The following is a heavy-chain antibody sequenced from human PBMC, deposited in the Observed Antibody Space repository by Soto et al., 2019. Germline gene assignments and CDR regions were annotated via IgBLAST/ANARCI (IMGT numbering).Heavy chain of an antibody. V-gene: IGHV4-59*08. J-gene: IGHJ6*03. D-gene: IGHD3-16*01. CDR2: IYYSGST. CDR1: GGSISGHY. Sequence: QVQLQESGPGLVKPSETLSLSCNVSGGSISGHYWSWVRQTPGKGLEWIGCIYYSGSTNYNPSLKSRVTISVDTSKNHFSLRLTSVTAADTAVYYCARGPYYDLIWNYYYMDVWGKGTTVTVS. CDR3: ARGPYYDLIWNYYYMDV.